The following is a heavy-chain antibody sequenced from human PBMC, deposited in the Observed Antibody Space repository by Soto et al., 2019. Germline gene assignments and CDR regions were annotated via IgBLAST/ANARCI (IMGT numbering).Heavy chain of an antibody. CDR1: GFTFSSYG. CDR3: ACIAAAGTVVDY. D-gene: IGHD6-13*01. Sequence: PGGSLRLSCAASGFTFSSYGMHWVRQAPGKGLEWVAVIWYDGSNKYYADSVKGRFTISRDNSKNTLYLQMNSLRAEDTAVYYCACIAAAGTVVDYWGQGTLVTVSS. CDR2: IWYDGSNK. V-gene: IGHV3-33*01. J-gene: IGHJ4*02.